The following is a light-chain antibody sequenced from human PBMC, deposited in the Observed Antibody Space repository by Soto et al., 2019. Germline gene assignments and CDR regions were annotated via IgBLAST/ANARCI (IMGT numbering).Light chain of an antibody. CDR2: GTS. J-gene: IGKJ3*01. CDR1: QSVSSSY. V-gene: IGKV3-20*01. Sequence: GLTQSAGPLSLSPGERATLSCRSSQSVSSSYLACYQQKPGQAPRLIIYGTSSRATGIPDRFSGSGSGTDFTLTISRLEQEDVTVYYCQQYGTSLFSFGPGTKVDIK. CDR3: QQYGTSLFS.